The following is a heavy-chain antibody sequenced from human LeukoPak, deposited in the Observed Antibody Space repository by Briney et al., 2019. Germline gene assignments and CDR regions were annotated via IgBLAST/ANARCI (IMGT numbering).Heavy chain of an antibody. Sequence: SETLSLTCTVSGGSISSSSYYWGWIRQPPGKVLEWIGSIYYSGSTYYNPSLKSRVTISVDTSKNQFSLKLSSVPAADTAVYYCARVAPDLEWLFNCWFDPWGQGTLVTVSS. CDR3: ARVAPDLEWLFNCWFDP. V-gene: IGHV4-39*07. J-gene: IGHJ5*02. CDR2: IYYSGST. D-gene: IGHD3-3*01. CDR1: GGSISSSSYY.